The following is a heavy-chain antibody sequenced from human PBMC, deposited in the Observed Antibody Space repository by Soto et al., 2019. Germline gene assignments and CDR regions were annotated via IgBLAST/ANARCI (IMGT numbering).Heavy chain of an antibody. D-gene: IGHD3-3*01. J-gene: IGHJ4*02. CDR3: ARQRDFWRNDY. Sequence: SETLSLTCTVSGESISSADFYWSWIRQHPGKGLEWIGNIHHSGSTFYNPSLRSRLNISVDTSKNQFSLRLSSVTAADTAVYYCARQRDFWRNDYWGQGTLVTVSS. CDR1: GESISSADFY. CDR2: IHHSGST. V-gene: IGHV4-31*03.